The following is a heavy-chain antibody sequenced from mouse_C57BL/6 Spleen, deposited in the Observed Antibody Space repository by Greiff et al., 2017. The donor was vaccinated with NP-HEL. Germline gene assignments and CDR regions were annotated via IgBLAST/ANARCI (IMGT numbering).Heavy chain of an antibody. CDR3: TAGGYYAYYYAMDY. CDR1: GYTFTSYW. J-gene: IGHJ4*01. Sequence: EVHLVESGTVLARPGASVKMSCKTSGYTFTSYWMHWVKQRPGQGLEWIGAIYPGNSDTSYNQKFKGKAKLTAVTSASTAYMELSSLTNEDSAVYYCTAGGYYAYYYAMDYWGQGTSVTVSS. CDR2: IYPGNSDT. V-gene: IGHV1-5*01. D-gene: IGHD2-3*01.